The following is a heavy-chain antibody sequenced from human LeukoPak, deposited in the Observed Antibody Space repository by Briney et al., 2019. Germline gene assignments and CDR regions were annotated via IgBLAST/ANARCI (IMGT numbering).Heavy chain of an antibody. D-gene: IGHD5-12*01. CDR1: GFTFSNAW. Sequence: GGSLRLSCAVSGFTFSNAWMSWVRQTPGKGLEWVAVVSYDGSHTYYADSVRGRFTISRDNSKNTLFLQMNSLRAEDTAVYYCTRGYVGIDYWGQGTLVTVSS. CDR3: TRGYVGIDY. J-gene: IGHJ4*02. V-gene: IGHV3-30-3*01. CDR2: VSYDGSHT.